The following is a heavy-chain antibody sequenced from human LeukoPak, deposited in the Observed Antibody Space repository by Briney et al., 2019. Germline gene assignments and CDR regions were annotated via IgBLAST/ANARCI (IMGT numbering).Heavy chain of an antibody. CDR3: VRDGYCSGGTCYSAYGGY. Sequence: SGGSLRLSCAAPGFIFSSYWMSWVRQAPGKGLEWVANIKEDGSEKYYVGSVKGRFTISRDNAKNSLYLQMNNLRAEDTAVYYCVRDGYCSGGTCYSAYGGYWGQGTLVTVSS. CDR2: IKEDGSEK. D-gene: IGHD2-15*01. CDR1: GFIFSSYW. J-gene: IGHJ4*02. V-gene: IGHV3-7*01.